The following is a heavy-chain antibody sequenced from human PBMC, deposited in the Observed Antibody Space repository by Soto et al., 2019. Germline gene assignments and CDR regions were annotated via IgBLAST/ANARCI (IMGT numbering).Heavy chain of an antibody. CDR3: ERDGVVAVTIYYGMDV. CDR2: TYYRSKWYN. V-gene: IGHV6-1*01. D-gene: IGHD3-22*01. CDR1: GDSVSSNSAA. J-gene: IGHJ6*02. Sequence: SQTLSLTCAISGDSVSSNSAAWNWIRQSPSRGLEWLGRTYYRSKWYNDYAVSVKSRITINPDTSKNQFSLQLNSVTPEDTAVYYCERDGVVAVTIYYGMDVWGQGTTVTVSS.